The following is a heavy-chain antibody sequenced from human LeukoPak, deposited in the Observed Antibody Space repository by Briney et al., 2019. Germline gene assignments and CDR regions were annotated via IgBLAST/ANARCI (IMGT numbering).Heavy chain of an antibody. CDR1: GGSISSSSYY. J-gene: IGHJ3*02. CDR3: ARYKYSSGWPPEGAFDI. D-gene: IGHD6-19*01. Sequence: NPSETLSLTCTVSGGSISSSSYYWGWIRQPPGKGLEWIGNIYYSGSTYYNPSLKSRVTISVDTSKNQFSLKLSSVTAADTAVYYCARYKYSSGWPPEGAFDIWGQGTMVTVSS. V-gene: IGHV4-39*01. CDR2: IYYSGST.